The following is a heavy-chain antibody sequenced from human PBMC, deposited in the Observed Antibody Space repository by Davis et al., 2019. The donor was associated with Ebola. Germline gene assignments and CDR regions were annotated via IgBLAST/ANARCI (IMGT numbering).Heavy chain of an antibody. CDR1: AFTFRAYY. V-gene: IGHV3-11*01. CDR3: AGSSTVTTFYYYGMDV. Sequence: RGSLTLSCAPSAFTFRAYYMSWIRQAPGKGLEWVSYISSTDSTIYYADSVKGRFTISWDNAKNSLYLQMNSLRAEDTAVYYCAGSSTVTTFYYYGMDVWGQGTTVTVSS. CDR2: ISSTDSTI. D-gene: IGHD4-17*01. J-gene: IGHJ6*02.